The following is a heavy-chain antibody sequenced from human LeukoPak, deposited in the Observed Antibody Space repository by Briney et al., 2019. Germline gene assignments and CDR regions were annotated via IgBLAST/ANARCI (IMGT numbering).Heavy chain of an antibody. V-gene: IGHV4-31*03. Sequence: PSQTLSLTCTVSGVSISSAGYWSWIRQYPGKGLEWIGYIYFSGSTYYNPSLKSRVTISVDTSKNHFSLKLSSVTAADTAVYYCARGPPDYGDYVRAFDIWGQGTKVTVSS. CDR1: GVSISSAGY. CDR2: IYFSGST. D-gene: IGHD4-17*01. J-gene: IGHJ3*02. CDR3: ARGPPDYGDYVRAFDI.